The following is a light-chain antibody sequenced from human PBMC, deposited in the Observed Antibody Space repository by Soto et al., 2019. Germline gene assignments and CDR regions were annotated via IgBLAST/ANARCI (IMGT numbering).Light chain of an antibody. J-gene: IGLJ1*01. V-gene: IGLV1-40*01. CDR1: SSNIGAGYD. CDR2: GNS. Sequence: QSVLTQPPSVSGAPGQRVTISCTGSSSNIGAGYDVHWSQQLPGTAPKLLIYGNSNRPSGVPDRFSGSKSGTSASLAITGLQAEDEADYYCQSYDSSLSGLYVFGTGTKLTVL. CDR3: QSYDSSLSGLYV.